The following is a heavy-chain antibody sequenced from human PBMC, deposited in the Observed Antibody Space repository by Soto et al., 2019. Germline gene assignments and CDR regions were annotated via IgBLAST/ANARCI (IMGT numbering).Heavy chain of an antibody. Sequence: GESLKVSCKGSGYSFTSYWISWVRQMPGKGLEWMGRIDPSDSYTNYSPSFQGHVTISADKSISTAYLQWSSLKASDTAVYYCTRARAGVPAAMDYYYYYGMDVWGQGTTVTVSS. J-gene: IGHJ6*02. CDR3: TRARAGVPAAMDYYYYYGMDV. V-gene: IGHV5-10-1*01. CDR2: IDPSDSYT. CDR1: GYSFTSYW. D-gene: IGHD2-2*01.